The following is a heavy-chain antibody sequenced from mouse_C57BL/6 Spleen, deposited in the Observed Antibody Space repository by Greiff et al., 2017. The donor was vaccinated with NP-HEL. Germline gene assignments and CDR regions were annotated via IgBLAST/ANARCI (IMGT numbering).Heavy chain of an antibody. CDR2: ISSGGSYT. J-gene: IGHJ3*01. CDR3: AREGETGRGFAY. CDR1: GFTFSSYG. Sequence: EVQGVESGGDLVKPGGSLKLSCAASGFTFSSYGMSWVRQTPDKRLERVATISSGGSYTYYPDSVKGRFTISRDNAKNTLYLQMSSLKSEDTAMYYCAREGETGRGFAYWGQGTLVTVSA. V-gene: IGHV5-6*01.